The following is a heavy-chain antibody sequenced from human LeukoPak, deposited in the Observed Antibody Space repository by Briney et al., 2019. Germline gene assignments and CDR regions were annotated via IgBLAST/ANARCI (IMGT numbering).Heavy chain of an antibody. CDR2: IKQDGSEK. D-gene: IGHD3-22*01. Sequence: GGPLRLSCAASGFTYSSYWMNWVRQAPGKGLEWVANIKQDGSEKHCVDSVKGRFTISRDNAKNSVYLQMNSLRAEDTAAYYCARGYDTGFWGQGTRVSVSS. CDR3: ARGYDTGF. J-gene: IGHJ4*02. V-gene: IGHV3-7*04. CDR1: GFTYSSYW.